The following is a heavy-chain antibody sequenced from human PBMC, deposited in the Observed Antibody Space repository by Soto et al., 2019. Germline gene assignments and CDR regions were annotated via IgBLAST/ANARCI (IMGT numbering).Heavy chain of an antibody. Sequence: QVQLVQSGAEVKKPGASVKVSCKASGYIFTSYGITWVRQAPGQGLEWMGWVSAYNGNTKYAQKPQGRVTMSTDTSTSTAYMELRSLGSDDTAVDYCTRGAGQGSGSYDWGQGTLVTVSS. D-gene: IGHD3-10*01. V-gene: IGHV1-18*01. J-gene: IGHJ4*02. CDR2: VSAYNGNT. CDR1: GYIFTSYG. CDR3: TRGAGQGSGSYD.